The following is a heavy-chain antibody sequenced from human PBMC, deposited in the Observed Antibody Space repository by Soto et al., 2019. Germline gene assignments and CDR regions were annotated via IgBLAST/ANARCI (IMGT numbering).Heavy chain of an antibody. D-gene: IGHD2-15*01. CDR1: GYTFSNYF. CDR3: GRGYCSGGNCYNFDY. Sequence: QVQLVQSGAEMKKPGASVKVSCKASGYTFSNYFMHWVRQAPGQGLEWMGIINPSGGSTGYAQKFQGRVTMTRDTSTSTVHMELISLRYEDTAVYFCGRGYCSGGNCYNFDYWGQGTPVTVSA. CDR2: INPSGGST. V-gene: IGHV1-46*01. J-gene: IGHJ4*02.